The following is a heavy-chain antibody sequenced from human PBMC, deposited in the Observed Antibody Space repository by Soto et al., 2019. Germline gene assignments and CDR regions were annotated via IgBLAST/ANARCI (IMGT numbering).Heavy chain of an antibody. D-gene: IGHD3-22*01. CDR3: ARAGDSSGYYYGTVGYYYYGMDV. Sequence: QVQLVESGGGVVQPGRSLRLSCAASGFTFSSYAMHWVRQAPGKGLEWVAVISYDGSNKYYADSVKGRFTISRDNSKNTLYLQMNSLRAEDTAVYYCARAGDSSGYYYGTVGYYYYGMDVWGQGTTVTVSS. J-gene: IGHJ6*02. CDR1: GFTFSSYA. V-gene: IGHV3-30-3*01. CDR2: ISYDGSNK.